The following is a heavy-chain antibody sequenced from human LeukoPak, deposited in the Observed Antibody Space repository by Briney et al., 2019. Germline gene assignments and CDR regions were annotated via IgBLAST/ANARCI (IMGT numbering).Heavy chain of an antibody. V-gene: IGHV4-34*01. J-gene: IGHJ6*03. CDR1: GDSFSGYY. Sequence: SETLSLTCAVYGDSFSGYYWRWVRQPPGKGLEWVGEINNSGSNNYNPSLKGRVTISVDTSKNLFSLKLISVTAADTAVYYCARRRYYYDSSGYSYYYYYMDVWGKGTTVTVSS. CDR3: ARRRYYYDSSGYSYYYYYMDV. D-gene: IGHD3-22*01. CDR2: INNSGSN.